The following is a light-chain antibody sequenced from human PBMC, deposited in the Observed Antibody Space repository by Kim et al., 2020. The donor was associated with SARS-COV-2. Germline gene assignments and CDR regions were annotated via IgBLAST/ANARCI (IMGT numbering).Light chain of an antibody. Sequence: ASIGDRVTIPCRASQAISNYLAWYQQRPGKVPTLLIFSATALQSVVPSRFSGSGSGTDFSLTISSLQPEDVATYYSQKLDSAPYTFGPGTKVDIK. CDR3: QKLDSAPYT. J-gene: IGKJ3*01. V-gene: IGKV1-27*01. CDR2: SAT. CDR1: QAISNY.